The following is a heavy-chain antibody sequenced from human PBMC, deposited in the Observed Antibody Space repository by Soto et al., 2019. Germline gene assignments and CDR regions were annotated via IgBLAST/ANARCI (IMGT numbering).Heavy chain of an antibody. CDR3: GRDVFGSYGMYV. V-gene: IGHV3-21*01. Sequence: EGQLVGSGGRLVKPGGSLRLSCAASGFTFRRYSMNWVRQTPGKGLEWVSSISSTRSDIYYADSVQGRFTISRGNAKNSLYLQMNSLRAEDTAVYYCGRDVFGSYGMYVWGQGTTVTVCS. J-gene: IGHJ6*02. CDR1: GFTFRRYS. D-gene: IGHD2-21*01. CDR2: ISSTRSDI.